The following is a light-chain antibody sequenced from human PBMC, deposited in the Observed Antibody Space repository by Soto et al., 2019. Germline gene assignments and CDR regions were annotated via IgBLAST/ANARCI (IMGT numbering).Light chain of an antibody. CDR3: QQYNNWPPYT. CDR1: QSVSSN. Sequence: EIVMTQSPATLSVSPGERATLSCRASQSVSSNLAWYQQKPAQAPRLLIYGASTRATGIPARFSGSGSGTEFTLTISSRQSEDFAVYYYQQYNNWPPYTFGQGTKLEIK. V-gene: IGKV3-15*01. J-gene: IGKJ2*01. CDR2: GAS.